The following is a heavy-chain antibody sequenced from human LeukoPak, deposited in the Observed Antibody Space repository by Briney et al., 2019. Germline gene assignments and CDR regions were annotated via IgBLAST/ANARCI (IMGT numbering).Heavy chain of an antibody. J-gene: IGHJ4*02. CDR1: GSISGYY. CDR2: IYTSGST. Sequence: SETLSLTCTVSGSISGYYWSWIRQPPGKGLEWIGYIYTSGSTNYNPSLKSRVTISVDTSKNQFSLKLSSVTAADTAVYYCARRRSGHYYDSSGYYDYWGQGTLVTVSS. D-gene: IGHD3-22*01. V-gene: IGHV4-4*09. CDR3: ARRRSGHYYDSSGYYDY.